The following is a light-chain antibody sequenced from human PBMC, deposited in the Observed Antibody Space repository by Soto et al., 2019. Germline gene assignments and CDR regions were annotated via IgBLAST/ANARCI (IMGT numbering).Light chain of an antibody. J-gene: IGKJ1*01. CDR1: HSVSSN. CDR3: HQRSNWPWT. CDR2: GAS. Sequence: EIVMTPSQATMAVSPGERATRSCRANHSVSSNLAWYHQKPGQAHRLLNDGASTKATDIPARSSGSGSGAVYPLTITNLEPEDFTIYYCHQRSNWPWTFGQGTKVDIK. V-gene: IGKV3-11*01.